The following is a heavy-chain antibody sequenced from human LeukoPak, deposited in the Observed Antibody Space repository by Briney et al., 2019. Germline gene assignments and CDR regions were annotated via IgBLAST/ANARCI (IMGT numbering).Heavy chain of an antibody. Sequence: GESLKISCAASGFTFSTSWMSWVRQAPGKGLEWVANIKQDGSEKYYVDSVKGRFTISRDNTKNSLYLQMDSLTAEDTAVYYCARISTAVAGADYWGQGTLVTVSS. V-gene: IGHV3-7*01. J-gene: IGHJ4*02. CDR1: GFTFSTSW. CDR3: ARISTAVAGADY. CDR2: IKQDGSEK. D-gene: IGHD6-19*01.